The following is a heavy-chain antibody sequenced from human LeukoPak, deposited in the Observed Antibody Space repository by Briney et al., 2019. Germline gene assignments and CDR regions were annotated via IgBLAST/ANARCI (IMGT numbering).Heavy chain of an antibody. Sequence: SQTLSLTCTVSGGSISSGGYYWSWIRQHPGKGLEWIGYIYYSGSTYYNPSLKSRVTISVDTSKNQFSLKLSSVTAADTAVYYCARVSLQGYDSSPWGSYYYYYGMDVWGQGTTVTVSS. V-gene: IGHV4-31*03. CDR2: IYYSGST. CDR3: ARVSLQGYDSSPWGSYYYYYGMDV. D-gene: IGHD3-22*01. CDR1: GGSISSGGYY. J-gene: IGHJ6*02.